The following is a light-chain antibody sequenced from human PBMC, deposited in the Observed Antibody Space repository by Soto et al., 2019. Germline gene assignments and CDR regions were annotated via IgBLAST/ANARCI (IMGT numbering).Light chain of an antibody. V-gene: IGKV1-39*01. Sequence: DIPMTQSPSSLSASIGDRVIITCRTSPSISTYLNWYQQKPGKAPKVLIYGTSNLESGVPSRFSGSGSGTEFTLTISDLQPEDYATYYCQQSYSTPTFGGGTKVDMK. J-gene: IGKJ4*01. CDR3: QQSYSTPT. CDR2: GTS. CDR1: PSISTY.